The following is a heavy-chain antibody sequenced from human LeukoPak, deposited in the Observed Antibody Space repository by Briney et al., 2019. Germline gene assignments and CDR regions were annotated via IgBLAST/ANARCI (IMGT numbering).Heavy chain of an antibody. J-gene: IGHJ4*02. D-gene: IGHD3-3*01. Sequence: GASVKVSCKASGYTFTSYAMNWVRQAPGQGLEWMGWINTNTGNPTYAQGFTGRFVFSLDTSVSTAYLQISSLKAEDTAVYYCATSGGYYDFWSGYYFDYWGQGTLVTVSS. V-gene: IGHV7-4-1*02. CDR2: INTNTGNP. CDR3: ATSGGYYDFWSGYYFDY. CDR1: GYTFTSYA.